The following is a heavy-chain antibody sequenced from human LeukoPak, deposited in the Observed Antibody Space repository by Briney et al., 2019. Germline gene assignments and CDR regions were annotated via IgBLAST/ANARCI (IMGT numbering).Heavy chain of an antibody. Sequence: ASVKVSCKASGGTFISYAISWVRQAPGQGGEWMGGIIPIFGTANYAQKFQGRVTITTDESTSTAYMELSSLRSEDTAVYYCARSFRDSSGWYYFDYWGQGTLVTVSS. V-gene: IGHV1-69*05. J-gene: IGHJ4*02. CDR3: ARSFRDSSGWYYFDY. D-gene: IGHD3-22*01. CDR2: IIPIFGTA. CDR1: GGTFISYA.